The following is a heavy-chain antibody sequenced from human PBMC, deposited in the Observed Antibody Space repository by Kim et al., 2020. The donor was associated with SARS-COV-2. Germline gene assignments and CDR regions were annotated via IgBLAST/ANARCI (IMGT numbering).Heavy chain of an antibody. CDR1: GFTFSSYS. D-gene: IGHD3-9*01. V-gene: IGHV3-21*01. Sequence: GGSLRLSCAASGFTFSSYSMNWVRQAPGKGLEWVSSISSSSSYIYYADSVKGRFTISRDNAKNSLYLQMNSLRAEDTAVYYCARDPEFYDILTGGYYYYGMDVWGPGTTVTVSS. CDR2: ISSSSSYI. J-gene: IGHJ6*02. CDR3: ARDPEFYDILTGGYYYYGMDV.